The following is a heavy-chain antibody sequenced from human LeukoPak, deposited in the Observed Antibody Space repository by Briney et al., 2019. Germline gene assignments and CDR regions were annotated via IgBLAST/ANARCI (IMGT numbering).Heavy chain of an antibody. CDR3: ARLVAATYDAFDI. Sequence: GASVKVSCKASGYTFTGYYMHWVRQAPGQGLEWMGWINPNSGGTNYAQKFQGRVTMTRDTSISTAYMELSRLRSDDTAVYYCARLVAATYDAFDIWGQGTMVTVSS. CDR2: INPNSGGT. V-gene: IGHV1-2*02. D-gene: IGHD2-15*01. CDR1: GYTFTGYY. J-gene: IGHJ3*02.